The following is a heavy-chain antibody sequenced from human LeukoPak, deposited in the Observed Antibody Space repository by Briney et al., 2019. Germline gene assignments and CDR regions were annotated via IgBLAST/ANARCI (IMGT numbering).Heavy chain of an antibody. D-gene: IGHD6-6*01. J-gene: IGHJ3*02. V-gene: IGHV3-33*01. CDR3: AREGSDSDAFDI. Sequence: GGSLRLSCAASGFTFSSYGMHWVRQAPGKGLERVAVIWYDGSNKYYADSVKGRFTISRDNSKNTLYLQMNSLRAEDTAVYYCAREGSDSDAFDIWGQGTMVTVSS. CDR2: IWYDGSNK. CDR1: GFTFSSYG.